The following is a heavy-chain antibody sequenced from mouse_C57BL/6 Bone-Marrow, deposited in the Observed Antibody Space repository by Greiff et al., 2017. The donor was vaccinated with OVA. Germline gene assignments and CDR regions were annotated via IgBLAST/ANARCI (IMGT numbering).Heavy chain of an antibody. CDR1: GYTFTSYW. J-gene: IGHJ3*01. V-gene: IGHV1-55*01. Sequence: QVQLQQPGAELVKPGASVKMSCKASGYTFTSYWITWVKQRPGQGLEWIGDIYPGSGSTNYNEKFKSKATLTVDTSSSTAYMQLSSLTSEDSAVYYCARIYYDYDDRFAYWGQGTLVTVSA. D-gene: IGHD2-4*01. CDR3: ARIYYDYDDRFAY. CDR2: IYPGSGST.